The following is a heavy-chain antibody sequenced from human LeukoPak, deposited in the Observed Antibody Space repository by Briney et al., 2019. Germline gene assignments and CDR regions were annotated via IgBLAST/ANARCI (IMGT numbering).Heavy chain of an antibody. V-gene: IGHV3-7*01. CDR1: GFTFSSYW. J-gene: IGHJ6*03. Sequence: GGSLRLSCAASGFTFSSYWMSWVRQAPGKGLERVANIKQDGSEKYYVDSVKGRFTISRDNAKNSLYLQMNSLRAEDTAVYYCARVEMVRGNYYYYYMDVWGKGTTVTISS. D-gene: IGHD3-10*01. CDR3: ARVEMVRGNYYYYYMDV. CDR2: IKQDGSEK.